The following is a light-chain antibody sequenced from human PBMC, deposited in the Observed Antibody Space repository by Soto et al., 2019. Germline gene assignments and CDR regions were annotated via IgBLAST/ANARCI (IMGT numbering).Light chain of an antibody. Sequence: SALTQPPSVSGSPGQSVTISCTGTSSDVGSYNRVSWCKQPPGAAPKLVIYEVIHRPSGVPDRFSGSKSGNTASLTISGLQAEDEADFYCYSYTSSSTYVFGTGTKVTV. CDR2: EVI. CDR1: SSDVGSYNR. V-gene: IGLV2-18*02. J-gene: IGLJ1*01. CDR3: YSYTSSSTYV.